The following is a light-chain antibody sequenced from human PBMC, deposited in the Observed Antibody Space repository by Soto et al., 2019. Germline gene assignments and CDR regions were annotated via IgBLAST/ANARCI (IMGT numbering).Light chain of an antibody. J-gene: IGLJ3*02. CDR1: SSDVGNYNY. V-gene: IGLV2-8*01. Sequence: QSALTQPPSASGSPGHSVTCSCTGTSSDVGNYNYVSWYQQYPGKVPKLMIYEVNKRPSGVPDRFSGSKSGNTASLTVSGLQAEDEADYYCSSYAGSNKVFGGETKLTVL. CDR2: EVN. CDR3: SSYAGSNKV.